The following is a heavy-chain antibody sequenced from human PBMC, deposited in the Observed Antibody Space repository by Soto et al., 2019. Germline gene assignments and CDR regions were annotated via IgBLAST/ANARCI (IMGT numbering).Heavy chain of an antibody. V-gene: IGHV1-8*01. J-gene: IGHJ5*02. CDR1: GDIFTNFD. D-gene: IGHD3-3*02. Sequence: QVQLVQPGAKVRKPGASVKVSCKASGDIFTNFDFNWVRQATGQGLEWIGWMRANSGDTGHDQKFQGRVSMTRDTSMSTAYMELSSLRAEDTAVYYCARYIYGQGFKAWGQGTLVFVSS. CDR2: MRANSGDT. CDR3: ARYIYGQGFKA.